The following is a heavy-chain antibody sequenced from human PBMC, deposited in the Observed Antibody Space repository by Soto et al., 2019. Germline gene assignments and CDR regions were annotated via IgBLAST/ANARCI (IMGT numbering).Heavy chain of an antibody. CDR2: IIPILGIA. J-gene: IGHJ2*01. V-gene: IGHV1-69*02. CDR3: ARGGGQYCSSTSCYPYWYFDL. D-gene: IGHD2-2*01. CDR1: GGTFSSYT. Sequence: QVPLVQSGAEVKKPGSSVKVSCKASGGTFSSYTISWVRQAPGQGLEWMGRIIPILGIANYAQKFQGRVTITADKSTSTAYMELSSLRSEDTAVYYCARGGGQYCSSTSCYPYWYFDLWGRGTLVTVSS.